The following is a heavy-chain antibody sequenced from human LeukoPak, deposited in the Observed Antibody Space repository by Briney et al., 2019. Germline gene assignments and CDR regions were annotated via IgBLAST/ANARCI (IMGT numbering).Heavy chain of an antibody. CDR1: GFTFDDYA. CDR2: ISWNSGSI. V-gene: IGHV3-9*01. J-gene: IGHJ4*02. Sequence: PGGSLRLSCAASGFTFDDYAMHWVRQAPGKGLEWVSGISWNSGSIGYADSVKGRFTISRGNAKNSLYLQMNSLRAEGTALYYCAKEDYWGQGTLVTVSS. CDR3: AKEDY.